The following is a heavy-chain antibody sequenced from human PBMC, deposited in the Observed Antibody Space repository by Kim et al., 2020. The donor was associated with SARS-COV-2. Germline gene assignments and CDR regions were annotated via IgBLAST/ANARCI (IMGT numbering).Heavy chain of an antibody. CDR1: GYTFTGYY. D-gene: IGHD3-22*01. CDR3: ASPRYSSGYWQHDAFDI. J-gene: IGHJ3*02. V-gene: IGHV1-2*06. CDR2: INPNSGGT. Sequence: ASVKVSCKASGYTFTGYYMHWVRQAPGQGLEWMGRINPNSGGTNYAQKFQGRVTMTRDTSISTAYMELSRLRADDTAVYYCASPRYSSGYWQHDAFDIWGQGTMVTVSS.